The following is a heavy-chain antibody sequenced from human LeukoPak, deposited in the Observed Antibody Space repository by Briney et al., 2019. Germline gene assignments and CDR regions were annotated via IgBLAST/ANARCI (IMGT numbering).Heavy chain of an antibody. CDR2: IWYDGSNK. D-gene: IGHD2-2*03. Sequence: GGSLRLSCAASGFTFSSYGMHWVRQAPGKGLEWVAVIWYDGSNKYYADSVKGRFTISRDISKNTLYLQMNSLRAEDTAVYYCARDGYCSSTSCLGDVWGQGTTVTVSS. CDR1: GFTFSSYG. CDR3: ARDGYCSSTSCLGDV. J-gene: IGHJ6*02. V-gene: IGHV3-33*01.